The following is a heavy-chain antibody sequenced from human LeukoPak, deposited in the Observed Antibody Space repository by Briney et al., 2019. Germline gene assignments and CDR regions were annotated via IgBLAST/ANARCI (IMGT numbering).Heavy chain of an antibody. Sequence: SETLSLTCTVSGGSISSYYWSWIRQPAGKGLEWIGRIYTSGSTNYNPSLKSRVTMSVDTSKNQFSLKLSSVTAADTAVYYCARDLEDYDFWSGYRSSYWYFDLWGRGTLVTVSS. CDR2: IYTSGST. V-gene: IGHV4-4*07. CDR1: GGSISSYY. D-gene: IGHD3-3*01. CDR3: ARDLEDYDFWSGYRSSYWYFDL. J-gene: IGHJ2*01.